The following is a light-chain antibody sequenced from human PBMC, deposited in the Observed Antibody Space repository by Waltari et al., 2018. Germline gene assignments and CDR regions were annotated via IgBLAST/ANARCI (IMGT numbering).Light chain of an antibody. V-gene: IGKV3-11*01. Sequence: EIVLTQSPATLSLSPGERATLSCRARQSVSSDLAWYQQKPGQAPRLLIYDASNRATCIPARFSGSGSGTDFTLTISSLEPEDFAVYYCQQRSNWPPRWTFGQGTKVETK. J-gene: IGKJ1*01. CDR1: QSVSSD. CDR3: QQRSNWPPRWT. CDR2: DAS.